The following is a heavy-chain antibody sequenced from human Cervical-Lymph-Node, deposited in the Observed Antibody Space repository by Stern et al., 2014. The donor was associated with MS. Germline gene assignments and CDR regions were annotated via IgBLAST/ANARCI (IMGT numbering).Heavy chain of an antibody. J-gene: IGHJ4*02. Sequence: EVQLVESGGGLVQPGGSLKLSCAASGFTFSDTAIHWVRQASGKGLEWVGRIRSKAKSYATTYGAAVEGRFTISRDDSKNTAYLQMNGLKTEDTAVYYCARGYSYGVDYWGQGTLVTVSS. CDR3: ARGYSYGVDY. CDR2: IRSKAKSYAT. V-gene: IGHV3-73*01. D-gene: IGHD5-18*01. CDR1: GFTFSDTA.